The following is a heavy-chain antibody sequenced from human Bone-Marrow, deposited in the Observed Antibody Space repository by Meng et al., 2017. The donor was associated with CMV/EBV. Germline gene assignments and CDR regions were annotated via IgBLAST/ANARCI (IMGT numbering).Heavy chain of an antibody. V-gene: IGHV1-8*01. CDR1: GYTFTSYD. Sequence: ASVKVSCKASGYTFTSYDINWVRQATGQGLEWMGWMNPNSGNTGYAQKFQGRVTMTRDTSTSTVYMELSSLRSDDTAVYYCARDADMIVVDSDAFDIWGQGTMVTVSS. CDR2: MNPNSGNT. D-gene: IGHD3-22*01. CDR3: ARDADMIVVDSDAFDI. J-gene: IGHJ3*02.